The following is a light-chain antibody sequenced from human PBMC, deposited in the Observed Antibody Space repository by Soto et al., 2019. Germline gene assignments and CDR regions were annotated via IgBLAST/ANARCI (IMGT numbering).Light chain of an antibody. CDR2: KAS. Sequence: DIQMTQSPSTLSASVGDRVTITCRASQSISSWLAWYQQKPGKAPKLLIYKASSLESGVPSRFSGSGSGTEFTLTISSLQHDDFATSYCQQYNSYSPNTFGQGTKLEIK. V-gene: IGKV1-5*03. J-gene: IGKJ2*01. CDR1: QSISSW. CDR3: QQYNSYSPNT.